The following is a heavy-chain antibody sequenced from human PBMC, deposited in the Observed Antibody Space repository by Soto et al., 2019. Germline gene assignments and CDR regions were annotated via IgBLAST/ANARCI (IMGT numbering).Heavy chain of an antibody. J-gene: IGHJ4*02. V-gene: IGHV5-10-1*01. CDR3: ARQIYDSDTGPNFQYYFDS. D-gene: IGHD3-22*01. CDR1: VYSFAGYW. Sequence: GESLKISCKGSVYSFAGYWITWVRQKPGKGLEWMGRIDPSDSQTYYSPSFRGHVTISATKSITTVFLQWSSLRASDTAMYYCARQIYDSDTGPNFQYYFDSWGKGTPVTVSS. CDR2: IDPSDSQT.